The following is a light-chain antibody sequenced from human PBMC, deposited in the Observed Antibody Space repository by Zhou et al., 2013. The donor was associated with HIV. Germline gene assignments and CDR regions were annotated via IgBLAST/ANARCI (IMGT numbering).Light chain of an antibody. CDR1: QGISSY. CDR2: AAS. J-gene: IGKJ3*01. Sequence: AIRMTQSPSSFSASTGDRVTITCRASQGISSYLAWYQQKPGKAPKLLIYAASTLQSGVQSRFSGSGSGTDFTLTISCLQSEDFATYYCQQSHGAPFTFGPGTRVDL. CDR3: QQSHGAPFT. V-gene: IGKV1-8*01.